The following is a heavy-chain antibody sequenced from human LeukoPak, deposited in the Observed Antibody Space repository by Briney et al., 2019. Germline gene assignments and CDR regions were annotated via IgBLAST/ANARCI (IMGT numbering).Heavy chain of an antibody. V-gene: IGHV3-66*01. CDR1: GSTVSSNY. D-gene: IGHD3-10*01. Sequence: PGGSLRLSCAASGSTVSSNYMSWVRQAPGKGLEWVSVIYSGGSTYYADSVKGRFTISRDNAKNTLYLQMNSLRAEDTAVYYCARGGFYRRYYGSGSSDYWGQGTLVTVSS. CDR3: ARGGFYRRYYGSGSSDY. J-gene: IGHJ4*02. CDR2: IYSGGST.